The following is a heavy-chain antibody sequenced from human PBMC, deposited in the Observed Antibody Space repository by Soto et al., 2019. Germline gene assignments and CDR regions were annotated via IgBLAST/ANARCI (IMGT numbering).Heavy chain of an antibody. Sequence: QVQLQQWGAGLLKPSETLSLTCAVYGGSFSGYYWSWIRQPPGKGLEWIGEINHSGSTNYNPSLKSRVTISVDTSKNQFSLKLSSVTAADTAVYYCARGPTGSGSKEWAPWGQGTLVTVSS. CDR2: INHSGST. J-gene: IGHJ5*02. D-gene: IGHD1-26*01. CDR3: ARGPTGSGSKEWAP. V-gene: IGHV4-34*01. CDR1: GGSFSGYY.